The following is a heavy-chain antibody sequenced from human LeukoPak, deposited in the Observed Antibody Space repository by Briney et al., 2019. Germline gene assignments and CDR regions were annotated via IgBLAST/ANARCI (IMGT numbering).Heavy chain of an antibody. V-gene: IGHV1-18*01. CDR1: GYTFTSYG. CDR2: ISAYNGNT. J-gene: IGHJ5*02. Sequence: GASVKVSCKASGYTFTSYGISWVRQAPRQGLEWMGWISAYNGNTNYAQKLQGRVTMTTDTSTSTAYMELRSLRSEDTAVYFCARRWYCSSTSCPTNLNYNWFDPWGQGTLVTVSS. D-gene: IGHD2-2*01. CDR3: ARRWYCSSTSCPTNLNYNWFDP.